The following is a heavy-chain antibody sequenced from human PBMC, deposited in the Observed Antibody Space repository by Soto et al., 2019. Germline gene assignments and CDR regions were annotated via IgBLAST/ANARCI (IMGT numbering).Heavy chain of an antibody. V-gene: IGHV3-21*01. D-gene: IGHD5-12*01. J-gene: IGHJ4*02. Sequence: SGGSLRLSCATSGFTFSDYSMNWVRQAPGKGLEWVSSISSSGNYIYSADSVKGRFTISRDNTKSSLNLQMNSLRAEDTAVYYCARTGRWLQFEDYWGQGTLVTVSS. CDR3: ARTGRWLQFEDY. CDR2: ISSSGNYI. CDR1: GFTFSDYS.